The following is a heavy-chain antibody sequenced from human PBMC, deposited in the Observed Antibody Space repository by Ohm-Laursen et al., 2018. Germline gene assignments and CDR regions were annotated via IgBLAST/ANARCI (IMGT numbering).Heavy chain of an antibody. CDR3: ARDPIAAAAVDY. Sequence: ASVKVSCKSSGYTFTDYYMHWVRQAPGQGLEWMGWINPNGDGTNYAQKFQGRVTMTRDTSISTAYMELSRLRSDDTAVYYCARDPIAAAAVDYWGQGTLVTVSS. D-gene: IGHD6-13*01. J-gene: IGHJ4*02. CDR1: GYTFTDYY. CDR2: INPNGDGT. V-gene: IGHV1-2*02.